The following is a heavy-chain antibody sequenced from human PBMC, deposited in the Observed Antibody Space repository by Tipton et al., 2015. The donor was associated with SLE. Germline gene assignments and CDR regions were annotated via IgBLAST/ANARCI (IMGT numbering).Heavy chain of an antibody. CDR1: GGSISSSSYY. V-gene: IGHV4-61*02. CDR2: IYTSGST. J-gene: IGHJ3*02. Sequence: GLVKPSETLSLTCTVSGGSISSSSYYWGWIRQPAGKGLEWIGRIYTSGSTNYNPSLKSRVTISVDTSKNQFSLKLSSVTAADTAVYYCARVVEDIVLEGAFDIWGQGTMVTVSS. D-gene: IGHD2-8*01. CDR3: ARVVEDIVLEGAFDI.